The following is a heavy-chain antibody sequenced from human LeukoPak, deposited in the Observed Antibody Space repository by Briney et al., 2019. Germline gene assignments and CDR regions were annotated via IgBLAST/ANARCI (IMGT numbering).Heavy chain of an antibody. CDR3: AREWELSYYFDY. CDR1: GFTSSSFA. D-gene: IGHD1-26*01. Sequence: GGSLRLPWQPFGFTSSSFAMHWVGKAPGRGWEWVAVISYDGSNKYYADSVKGRFTISRDNSKNTLYLQMNSLRAEDTAVYYCAREWELSYYFDYWGQGTLVTVSS. V-gene: IGHV3-30-3*01. CDR2: ISYDGSNK. J-gene: IGHJ4*02.